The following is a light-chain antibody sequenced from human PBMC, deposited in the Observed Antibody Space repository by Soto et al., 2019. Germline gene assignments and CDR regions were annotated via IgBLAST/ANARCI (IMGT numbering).Light chain of an antibody. CDR1: SGSIASNY. J-gene: IGLJ3*02. CDR3: QSYDSSNLWV. Sequence: FMLTQPHSVSESPGKTVTISCTRSSGSIASNYVQWYQQRPGSAPNIVIYEDKQRPSGVPDRFSGSIDSSSNSASLTISGLKTEDEADYYCQSYDSSNLWVFGGGTKLTVL. CDR2: EDK. V-gene: IGLV6-57*03.